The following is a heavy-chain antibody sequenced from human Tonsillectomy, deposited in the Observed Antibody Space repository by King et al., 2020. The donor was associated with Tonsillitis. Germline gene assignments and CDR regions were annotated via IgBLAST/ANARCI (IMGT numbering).Heavy chain of an antibody. CDR3: ASHYCGGDCYPIAAFFDY. Sequence: QLQESGPGLVKPSETLSLTFTVSGGSISSTSYYWGRIRQPPGKGLEWIGSIYSSGSTYYNPSLKSRVTMSVDTSKNQFSLKLRSVTAADTTVYYCASHYCGGDCYPIAAFFDYWGRGTLVTVSS. D-gene: IGHD2-21*02. CDR1: GGSISSTSYY. V-gene: IGHV4-39*01. CDR2: IYSSGST. J-gene: IGHJ4*02.